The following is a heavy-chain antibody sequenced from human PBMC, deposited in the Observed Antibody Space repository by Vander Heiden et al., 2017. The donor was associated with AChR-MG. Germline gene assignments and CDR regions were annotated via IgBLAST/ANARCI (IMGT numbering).Heavy chain of an antibody. J-gene: IGHJ4*02. CDR3: AAGPYYFDY. CDR2: IYYSGST. D-gene: IGHD6-13*01. V-gene: IGHV4-59*01. Sequence: QVQLQESGPGLVKPSETLSLTCTVSGGSISSYYWSWIRQPPGKGLEWIGYIYYSGSTNYNPSLKSRVTISVDTSKNQFSLKLSSVTAADTAVYYCAAGPYYFDYWGQGTLVTVSS. CDR1: GGSISSYY.